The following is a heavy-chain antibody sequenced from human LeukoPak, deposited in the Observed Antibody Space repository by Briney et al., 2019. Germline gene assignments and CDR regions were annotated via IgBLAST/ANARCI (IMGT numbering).Heavy chain of an antibody. D-gene: IGHD3-9*01. CDR1: GFTFSSYG. J-gene: IGHJ4*02. Sequence: PGRSLRLSCAASGFTFSSYGMHWVRQAPGKGLEWVAVISYDGSNKYYADSVKGRFTISRDNSKNTLYLQMNSLRAEDTAVYYCAKDGPLGVTGYSSGGFDYWGQGTLVTVSS. CDR3: AKDGPLGVTGYSSGGFDY. V-gene: IGHV3-30*18. CDR2: ISYDGSNK.